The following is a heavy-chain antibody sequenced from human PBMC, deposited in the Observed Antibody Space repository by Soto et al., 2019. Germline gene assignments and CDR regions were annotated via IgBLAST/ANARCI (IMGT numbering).Heavy chain of an antibody. J-gene: IGHJ4*02. CDR2: ISYDGSNK. CDR1: GFTFSSYA. CDR3: ARDHRLYDILTGYQGGVFDY. D-gene: IGHD3-9*01. Sequence: QTGGSLRLSCAASGFTFSSYAMHWVRQAPGKGLEWVAVISYDGSNKYYADSVKGRFTISRDNSKNTLYLQMNSLRAEDTAVYYCARDHRLYDILTGYQGGVFDYWGQGTLVTVSS. V-gene: IGHV3-30-3*01.